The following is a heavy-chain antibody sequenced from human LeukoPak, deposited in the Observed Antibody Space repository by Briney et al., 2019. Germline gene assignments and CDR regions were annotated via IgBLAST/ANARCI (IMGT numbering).Heavy chain of an antibody. D-gene: IGHD2-15*01. CDR1: GGTFSRYA. Sequence: ASVKVSCKASGGTFSRYAISWVRQAPGQGLEWMGGIIPIFGTANYSQKFQGRVTITADESTSTAYMELNSLRSEDTAVYYCARSVVVAAWELDPWGQGTLVTVSS. CDR3: ARSVVVAAWELDP. CDR2: IIPIFGTA. J-gene: IGHJ5*02. V-gene: IGHV1-69*13.